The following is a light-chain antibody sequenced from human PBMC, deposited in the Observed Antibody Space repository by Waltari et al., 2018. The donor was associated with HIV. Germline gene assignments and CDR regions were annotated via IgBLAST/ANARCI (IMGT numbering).Light chain of an antibody. V-gene: IGKV3-20*01. Sequence: DIVLTQSPGTLSLSPGERATLSCRASQSVDTTYLAWYQQKPGQAPRLLIYGVSSRATGIPDRFSGSGSETDFALTISRLEPEDFAVYYCQHYAISPQMYTFGRGTKLEIK. CDR2: GVS. CDR3: QHYAISPQMYT. J-gene: IGKJ2*01. CDR1: QSVDTTY.